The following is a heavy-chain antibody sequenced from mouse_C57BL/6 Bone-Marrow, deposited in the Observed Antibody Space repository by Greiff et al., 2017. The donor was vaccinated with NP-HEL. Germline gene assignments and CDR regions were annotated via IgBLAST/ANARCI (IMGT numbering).Heavy chain of an antibody. D-gene: IGHD4-1*02. J-gene: IGHJ3*01. CDR2: IYPGDGDT. CDR3: ARPLNWDWFAY. V-gene: IGHV1-82*01. CDR1: GYAFSSSW. Sequence: VQLVESGPELVKPGASVKISCKASGYAFSSSWMNWVKQRPGKGLEWIGRIYPGDGDTNYNGKFKGKATLTADKSSSTAYMQLSSLTSEDSAVYFCARPLNWDWFAYWGQGTLVTVSA.